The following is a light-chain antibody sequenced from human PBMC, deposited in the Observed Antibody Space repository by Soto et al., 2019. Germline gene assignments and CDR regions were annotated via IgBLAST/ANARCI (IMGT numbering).Light chain of an antibody. V-gene: IGKV3-20*01. J-gene: IGKJ4*01. Sequence: IVLTQSPGTLSLSPEERATLSCRASQSVTRSYLAWYQQKPGQAPRLLIYGASSRATGIPDRFSGSGSGTDFTLTISRLEPQDFAMYYCHQYGSSPLTFGGGTKVEIK. CDR3: HQYGSSPLT. CDR1: QSVTRSY. CDR2: GAS.